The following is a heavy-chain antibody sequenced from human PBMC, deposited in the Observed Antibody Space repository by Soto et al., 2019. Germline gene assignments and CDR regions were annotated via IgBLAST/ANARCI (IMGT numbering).Heavy chain of an antibody. CDR3: ARDSFTYGDLDY. D-gene: IGHD4-17*01. V-gene: IGHV1-18*01. CDR2: ISAYNGNT. J-gene: IGHJ4*02. CDR1: GYTFTSYG. Sequence: ASVKVSCKASGYTFTSYGISWVRQAPGQGLEWMGWISAYNGNTNYAQKLQGRVTMTTDTSKRTAYIYLRSLRSDDTAVYYCARDSFTYGDLDYWGQGTLLTVSS.